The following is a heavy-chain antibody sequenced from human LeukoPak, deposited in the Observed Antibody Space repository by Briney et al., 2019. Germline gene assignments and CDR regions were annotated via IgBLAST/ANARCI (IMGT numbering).Heavy chain of an antibody. CDR2: ISHDGSNK. D-gene: IGHD6-19*01. Sequence: PGGSLRLSCAASGFTFSSYAMHWVRQAPDKGLEWVAVISHDGSNKYYADSVKGRFSISRGNSKNTLYLQMNGLRAEETAMYYCATPYTSGWSLYLDNWGQGTLVTVSS. CDR3: ATPYTSGWSLYLDN. CDR1: GFTFSSYA. V-gene: IGHV3-30-3*01. J-gene: IGHJ4*02.